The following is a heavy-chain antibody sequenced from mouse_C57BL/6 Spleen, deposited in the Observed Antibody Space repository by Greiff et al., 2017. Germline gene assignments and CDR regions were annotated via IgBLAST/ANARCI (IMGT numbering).Heavy chain of an antibody. CDR3: ARSGFYYYGSNYGFAY. CDR2: IYPSDSET. Sequence: VKLQQPGAELVRPGSSVKLSCKASGYTFTSYWMDWVKQRPGQGLEWIGNIYPSDSETHYNQKFKDKATLTVDKSSSTAYMQLSSLTSEDSAVYYCARSGFYYYGSNYGFAYWGQGTLVTVSA. D-gene: IGHD1-1*01. V-gene: IGHV1-61*01. J-gene: IGHJ3*01. CDR1: GYTFTSYW.